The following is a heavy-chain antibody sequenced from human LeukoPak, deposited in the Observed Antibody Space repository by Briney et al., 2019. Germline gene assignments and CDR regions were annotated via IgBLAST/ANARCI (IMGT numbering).Heavy chain of an antibody. CDR3: ARGRITMVRGVPDY. V-gene: IGHV3-48*04. CDR2: ISSSSSTI. Sequence: GGSLRLSCAASGFTFSSYGMHWVRQAPGKGLEWVSYISSSSSTIYYADSVKGRFTISRDNAKSSLYLQMNSLRAEDTAVYYCARGRITMVRGVPDYWGQGTLVTVSS. J-gene: IGHJ4*02. CDR1: GFTFSSYG. D-gene: IGHD3-10*01.